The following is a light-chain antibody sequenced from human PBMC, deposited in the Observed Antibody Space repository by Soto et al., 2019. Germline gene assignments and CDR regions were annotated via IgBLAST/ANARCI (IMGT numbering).Light chain of an antibody. V-gene: IGLV1-47*01. CDR3: AAWDDSLSSWV. CDR2: ANN. J-gene: IGLJ3*02. Sequence: QSVLTQPPSASGTPGQRVTISCSGSSSNIGSNSVYWYQQLPGTAPKLLIYANNQRPSGVSDRFSGSKSGTSASLAISGLRSEDEADYYCAAWDDSLSSWVFGGGTKLTVL. CDR1: SSNIGSNS.